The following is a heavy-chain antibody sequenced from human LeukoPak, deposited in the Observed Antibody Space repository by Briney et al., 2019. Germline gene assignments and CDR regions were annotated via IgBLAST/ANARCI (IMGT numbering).Heavy chain of an antibody. J-gene: IGHJ5*02. CDR1: GGSISSSNW. D-gene: IGHD2-2*01. CDR3: ARERIVVVPAARNWFDP. CDR2: IYHSGST. V-gene: IGHV4-4*02. Sequence: SETLSLTCAVSGGSISSSNWWSWVRQPPGKGLEWIGEIYHSGSTNYNPSLKSRVTISVDKSKNQFSLKLSSVTAADTAVYYCARERIVVVPAARNWFDPWGQGTLVTVSS.